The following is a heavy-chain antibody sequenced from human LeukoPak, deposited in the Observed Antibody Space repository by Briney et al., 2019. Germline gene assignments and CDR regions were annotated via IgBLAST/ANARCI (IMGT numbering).Heavy chain of an antibody. CDR3: ARVAAYYYDSSGYQDAFDI. CDR1: GYTFTSYY. D-gene: IGHD3-22*01. J-gene: IGHJ3*02. V-gene: IGHV1-46*01. Sequence: ASVKVSCKASGYTFTSYYMHWVRQAPGQGLEWMGIINPSGGSTSYAQKFQGRVTMTRDTSTSTVYMELSSLRSEDTAVYYCARVAAYYYDSSGYQDAFDIWGQGTMVTVSS. CDR2: INPSGGST.